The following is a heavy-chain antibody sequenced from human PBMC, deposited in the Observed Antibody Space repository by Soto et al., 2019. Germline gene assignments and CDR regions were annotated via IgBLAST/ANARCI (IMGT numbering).Heavy chain of an antibody. CDR1: GGSISSSNW. V-gene: IGHV4-4*02. CDR3: ARPGGVVVKKYLYNWFEP. Sequence: SETLSLTCAVSGGSISSSNWWSWVRQPPGKGLEWIGEIYHSGSTNYNPSLKSRVTISVDKSKNQFSLKLSSVTAADTAVYYCARPGGVVVKKYLYNWFEPWGQGTLVTVSS. CDR2: IYHSGST. D-gene: IGHD3-22*01. J-gene: IGHJ5*02.